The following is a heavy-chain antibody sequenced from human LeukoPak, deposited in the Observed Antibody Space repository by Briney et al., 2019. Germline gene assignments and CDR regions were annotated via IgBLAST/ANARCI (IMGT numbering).Heavy chain of an antibody. V-gene: IGHV3-7*01. J-gene: IGHJ2*01. Sequence: PGWSLTLSCAVSGFTFSNHWMSWVRRAIGNGMEWVANINQGGSETYYADSVKGRFTISRDNAKSALHLELNSLRVEDTALYYCATEDCTDKGDFDLWGRGTLVTVSS. CDR1: GFTFSNHW. CDR3: ATEDCTDKGDFDL. CDR2: INQGGSET. D-gene: IGHD2/OR15-2a*01.